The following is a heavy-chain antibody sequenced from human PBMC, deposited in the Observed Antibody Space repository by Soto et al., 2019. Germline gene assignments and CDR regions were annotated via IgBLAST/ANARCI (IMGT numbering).Heavy chain of an antibody. CDR3: ARVVGALGHGFDP. Sequence: QVQLVQSGAEVKKPGASVKVSCKASGYTFTSYGLSWVRQAPGQGLEWMGRISAYNYNTNYAQKLQGRVTMTTDTSPSTAYMEPTGLRSDDTAVYYCARVVGALGHGFDPWGQGTLVTVSS. D-gene: IGHD1-26*01. J-gene: IGHJ5*02. CDR1: GYTFTSYG. V-gene: IGHV1-18*01. CDR2: ISAYNYNT.